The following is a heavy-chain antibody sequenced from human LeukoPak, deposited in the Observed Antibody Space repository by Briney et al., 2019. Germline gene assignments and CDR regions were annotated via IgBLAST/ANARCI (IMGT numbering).Heavy chain of an antibody. D-gene: IGHD3-10*01. Sequence: GASVKVSCKASGDTFITYTFSWVRQAPGQGLEWMGRVIPSLDVSNYAEKFQGRVTINADKSSSTTYMELTSLRSEDTAMYYCARDYWDYYGSGSYDPIDYWGQGTLVTVSS. V-gene: IGHV1-69*04. J-gene: IGHJ4*02. CDR3: ARDYWDYYGSGSYDPIDY. CDR2: VIPSLDVS. CDR1: GDTFITYT.